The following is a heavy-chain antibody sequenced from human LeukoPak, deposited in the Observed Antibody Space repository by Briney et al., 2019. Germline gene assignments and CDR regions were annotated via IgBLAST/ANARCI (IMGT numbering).Heavy chain of an antibody. CDR2: IYYSGST. Sequence: PGGSLRLSCAASGFTFSSYEMNWVRQAPGKGLEWIGSIYYSGSTYYNPSLKSRVTISVDTSKNQFSLKLSSVTAADTAVYYCARLYLPATRFDYWGQGTLVTVSS. CDR3: ARLYLPATRFDY. CDR1: GFTFSSYE. D-gene: IGHD5-24*01. V-gene: IGHV4-39*01. J-gene: IGHJ4*02.